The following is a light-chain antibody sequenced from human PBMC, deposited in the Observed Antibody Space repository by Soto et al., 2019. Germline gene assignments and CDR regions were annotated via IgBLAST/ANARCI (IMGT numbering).Light chain of an antibody. J-gene: IGLJ1*01. CDR2: EVT. V-gene: IGLV2-8*01. CDR3: SSYVSNKNYV. Sequence: QSALTQPPSASGPPGQSVAISCTGTSSDVGGYNYVSWYQQYPGKAPKLMMYEVTKRPSGVPDRFSGSKSGNTASLTVSGLQAEDEADYACSSYVSNKNYVFGPGTNV. CDR1: SSDVGGYNY.